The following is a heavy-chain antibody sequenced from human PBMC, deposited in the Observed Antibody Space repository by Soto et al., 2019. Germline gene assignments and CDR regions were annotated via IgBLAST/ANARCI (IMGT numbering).Heavy chain of an antibody. J-gene: IGHJ6*02. V-gene: IGHV1-69*13. CDR1: GGTFSSYA. Sequence: ASVKVSCKASGGTFSSYAISWVRQAPGQGLEWMGGIIPIFGTANYAQKFQGRVTITADESTSTAYMELSSLRSEDTAVYYCARERITMVRGVNYYYYGMDVWGQGTTVTSP. CDR3: ARERITMVRGVNYYYYGMDV. D-gene: IGHD3-10*01. CDR2: IIPIFGTA.